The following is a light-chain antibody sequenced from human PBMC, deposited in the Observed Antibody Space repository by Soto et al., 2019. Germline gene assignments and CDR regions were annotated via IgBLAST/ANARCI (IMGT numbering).Light chain of an antibody. J-gene: IGKJ2*01. CDR1: QSVSSY. V-gene: IGKV3-11*01. CDR2: DAS. CDR3: QQRSNGGGGEYT. Sequence: EIVLTQSPATLSLSPGERATLSCRASQSVSSYLAWYQQKPGQAPRLLIYDASSRATGIPARFSGSGSGTDFTPPHRRLGPENFGVFLCQQRSNGGGGEYTFGQGTKLEIK.